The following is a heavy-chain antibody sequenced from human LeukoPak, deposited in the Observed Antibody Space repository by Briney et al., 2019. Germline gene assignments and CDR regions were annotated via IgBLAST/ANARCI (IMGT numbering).Heavy chain of an antibody. CDR2: INPNSGGT. CDR1: GYTFTGYY. D-gene: IGHD3-22*01. V-gene: IGHV1-2*06. Sequence: ASVKVSCKASGYTFTGYYMHWVRQAPGQGLEWMGRINPNSGGTNYAQKFQGRVTMTRDTSISTAYMELSRLRSDDTAVYYCARDAKMSDSSGYSASGLNAYWGQGTLVTVSS. CDR3: ARDAKMSDSSGYSASGLNAY. J-gene: IGHJ4*02.